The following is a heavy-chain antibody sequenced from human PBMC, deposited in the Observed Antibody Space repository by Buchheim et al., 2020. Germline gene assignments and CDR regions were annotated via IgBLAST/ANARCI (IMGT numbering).Heavy chain of an antibody. J-gene: IGHJ4*02. D-gene: IGHD1-14*01. CDR3: AREGTSRYLFDY. V-gene: IGHV4-34*01. CDR1: GGSFSGYY. Sequence: QVQLQQWGAGLLKPSETLSLTCAVYGGSFSGYYWSWIRQPPGKGLEWIGEINHSGSTDYNPSLKSRVTISVDTPRNQFFLQLSSVTAADTAVYYCAREGTSRYLFDYWGQGTL. CDR2: INHSGST.